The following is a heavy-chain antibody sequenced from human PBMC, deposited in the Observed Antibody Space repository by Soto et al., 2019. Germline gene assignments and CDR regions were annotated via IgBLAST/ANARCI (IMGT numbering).Heavy chain of an antibody. Sequence: SETLSLTCAVYGGSFSGYYWSWIRQPPGKGLEWIGEINHSGSTNYNPSLKSRVTISVDTSKNQFSLKLSSVSAADTAVYFCARIVKAGYYGMDVWGQGTTVTVSS. CDR3: ARIVKAGYYGMDV. D-gene: IGHD6-19*01. CDR1: GGSFSGYY. J-gene: IGHJ6*02. CDR2: INHSGST. V-gene: IGHV4-34*09.